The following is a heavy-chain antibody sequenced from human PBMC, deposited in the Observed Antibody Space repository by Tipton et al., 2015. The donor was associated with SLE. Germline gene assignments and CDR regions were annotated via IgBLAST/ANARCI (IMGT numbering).Heavy chain of an antibody. CDR1: GGSFSGYY. V-gene: IGHV4-34*01. CDR3: ATPKGGAFDI. J-gene: IGHJ3*02. Sequence: GLVKPSETLSLTCAVSGGSFSGYYWSWIRQSPGKGLEWIGEINYSGHTNYNPSLKSRVTISVDTSKNQFSLKLKSVTAADTAVYYCATPKGGAFDIWGQGTMVTVSS. D-gene: IGHD1-26*01. CDR2: INYSGHT.